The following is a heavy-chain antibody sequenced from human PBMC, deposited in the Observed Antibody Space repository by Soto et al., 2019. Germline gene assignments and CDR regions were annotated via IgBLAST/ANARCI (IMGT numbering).Heavy chain of an antibody. CDR2: ISYDGSNK. CDR1: GFTFSSYA. J-gene: IGHJ6*02. V-gene: IGHV3-30-3*01. D-gene: IGHD6-6*01. Sequence: GGSLRLSCAASGFTFSSYAMNWVRQAPGKGLEWVAVISYDGSNKYHADSVKGRFTISRDNSRNTVYLQMNSLRAEDTAVYYCARDRPEYSSSSGMDVWGQGTTVTVSS. CDR3: ARDRPEYSSSSGMDV.